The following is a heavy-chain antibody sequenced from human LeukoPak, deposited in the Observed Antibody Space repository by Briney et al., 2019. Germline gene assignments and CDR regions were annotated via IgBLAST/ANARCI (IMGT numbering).Heavy chain of an antibody. CDR2: IYSGGST. D-gene: IGHD6-13*01. J-gene: IGHJ4*02. CDR1: GLPVTSNY. CDR3: ARGGERLAATRY. Sequence: GSLRLSCAASGLPVTSNYMSWVRQAPGKGLEWVSVIYSGGSTYYSDSVKGRFTISTDNSKNTLYLQMNSLRAEDTAVYYCARGGERLAATRYWGQGTLVTVSS. V-gene: IGHV3-66*01.